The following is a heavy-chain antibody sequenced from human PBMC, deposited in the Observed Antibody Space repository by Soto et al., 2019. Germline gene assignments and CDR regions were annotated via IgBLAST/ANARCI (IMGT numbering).Heavy chain of an antibody. J-gene: IGHJ6*02. CDR1: GYTFTSYG. CDR2: ISAYNGNT. V-gene: IGHV1-18*01. CDR3: ARVAAGTRGYYYYGMDV. Sequence: ASVKVSCKASGYTFTSYGISWVRQAPGQGLEWMGWISAYNGNTNYAQKLQGRVTMTTDTSTSTAYMELRSLRSDDTAVYYCARVAAGTRGYYYYGMDVWGQGTTVTVPS. D-gene: IGHD6-13*01.